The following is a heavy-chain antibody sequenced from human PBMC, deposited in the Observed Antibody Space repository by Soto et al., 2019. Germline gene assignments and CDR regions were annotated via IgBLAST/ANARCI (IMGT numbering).Heavy chain of an antibody. J-gene: IGHJ4*02. CDR2: ISGDGNDK. Sequence: QVQLVESGGGLSRPGRSLRLSGAASGLIFRNFGIHWVRRAPGKGLEWVATISGDGNDKYYPDSMKGRFTISRDNFNNTLYLQLNSLRPEDTAVYHCVQGASTAHQPLDSWGQGVLVTVSS. CDR3: VQGASTAHQPLDS. CDR1: GLIFRNFG. V-gene: IGHV3-30*03. D-gene: IGHD1-26*01.